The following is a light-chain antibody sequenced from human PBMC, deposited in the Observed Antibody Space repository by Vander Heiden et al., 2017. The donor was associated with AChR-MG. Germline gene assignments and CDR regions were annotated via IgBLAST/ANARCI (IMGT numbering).Light chain of an antibody. CDR1: QSVLYSSNNKNY. CDR3: QQYDSTPT. CDR2: WAS. Sequence: DIVMTQSPDSLAVSLGERATINCKSSQSVLYSSNNKNYVAWYQQKPGQPPKLLIYWASTRESGVPDRCSGSGSGTDFTLTISSLQAEDVAVYYCQQYDSTPTFGGGTKVEIK. V-gene: IGKV4-1*01. J-gene: IGKJ4*01.